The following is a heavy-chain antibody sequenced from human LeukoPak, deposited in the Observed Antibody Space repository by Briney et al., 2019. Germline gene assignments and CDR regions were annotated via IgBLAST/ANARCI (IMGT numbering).Heavy chain of an antibody. CDR2: ISSSYI. CDR1: GFTFSSYS. J-gene: IGHJ6*03. D-gene: IGHD2-15*01. V-gene: IGHV3-21*01. Sequence: PGGSLRLSCAASGFTFSSYSMNWVRQAPGKGLEWVSSISSSYIYYADSVKGRFTISRDNAKNSLYLQMNSLRAEDTAVYYCARRLGYCSGGSCQRGYYYYMDVWGKGTTVTVSS. CDR3: ARRLGYCSGGSCQRGYYYYMDV.